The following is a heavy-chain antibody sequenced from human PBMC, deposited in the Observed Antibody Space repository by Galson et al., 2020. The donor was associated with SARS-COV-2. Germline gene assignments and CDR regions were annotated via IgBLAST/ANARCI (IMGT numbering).Heavy chain of an antibody. CDR1: GVSISSSNW. CDR2: IYHSGST. J-gene: IGHJ5*02. CDR3: ARDPKYSNGWAPSTGWFDP. Sequence: ASETLSLTCAVSGVSISSSNWWSWVRQPPGKGLEWIGEIYHSGSTNYNPSLKSRVTISVDKSKNQFSLKLNSVTAADTAVYYCARDPKYSNGWAPSTGWFDPWGQGTLVTVSS. V-gene: IGHV4-4*02. D-gene: IGHD6-19*01.